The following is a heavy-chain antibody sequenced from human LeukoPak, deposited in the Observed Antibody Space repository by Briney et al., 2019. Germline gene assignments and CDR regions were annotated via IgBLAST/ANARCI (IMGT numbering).Heavy chain of an antibody. Sequence: SETLSLTCTVFGGSISSYYWSWIRQPPGKGLEWIGYIYYSGSTNYNPSLKSRVTISVDTSKNQFSLKLSSVTAADTAVYYCARGGEYDFWSGYSLFDYWGQGTLVTVSS. V-gene: IGHV4-59*12. CDR3: ARGGEYDFWSGYSLFDY. CDR2: IYYSGST. CDR1: GGSISSYY. J-gene: IGHJ4*02. D-gene: IGHD3-3*01.